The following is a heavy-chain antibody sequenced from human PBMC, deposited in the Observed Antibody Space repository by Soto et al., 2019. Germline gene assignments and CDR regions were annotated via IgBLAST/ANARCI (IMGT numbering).Heavy chain of an antibody. CDR3: ARVARHCSKPSCYALYQYYYYMDV. D-gene: IGHD2-2*01. CDR1: GYTFTNYG. CDR2: ISTYRGNT. Sequence: QVHLVQSGTELKKPGASVKVSCKTSGYTFTNYGISWVRQAPGHGLEWVWWISTYRGNTNSGRKSQGRVTMTTDTSTTTAYMELRGLRSDDTAVYYCARVARHCSKPSCYALYQYYYYMDVWGKGTTVIVSS. J-gene: IGHJ6*03. V-gene: IGHV1-18*01.